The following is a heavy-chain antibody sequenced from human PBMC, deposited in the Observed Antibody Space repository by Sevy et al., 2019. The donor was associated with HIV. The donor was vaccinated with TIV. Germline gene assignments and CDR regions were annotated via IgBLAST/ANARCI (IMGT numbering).Heavy chain of an antibody. CDR3: ARDLQWTPFDY. J-gene: IGHJ4*02. CDR2: INAGNGNR. CDR1: GYTFTSYA. V-gene: IGHV1-3*01. D-gene: IGHD6-19*01. Sequence: ASVKVSCKASGYTFTSYAMHWVRQAPGQRLEWMGWINAGNGNRKYSQKFQGRVTITRDTSASTAYMELSSLRSEDTAVYYCARDLQWTPFDYWGQGTLVTVSS.